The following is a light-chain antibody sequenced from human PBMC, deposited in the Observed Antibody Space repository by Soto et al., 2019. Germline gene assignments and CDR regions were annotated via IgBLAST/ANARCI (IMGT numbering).Light chain of an antibody. CDR3: QQYNNWWT. Sequence: EIVMTQSPGTLSVFPGERVTLSCRASQSVSSNLAWYQQKPGQAPRLLIYGASTRATGIPARFSGSGSGTEFTLTISSLQSEDSAVYYCQQYNNWWTFGQGTKVDIK. CDR2: GAS. CDR1: QSVSSN. V-gene: IGKV3-15*01. J-gene: IGKJ1*01.